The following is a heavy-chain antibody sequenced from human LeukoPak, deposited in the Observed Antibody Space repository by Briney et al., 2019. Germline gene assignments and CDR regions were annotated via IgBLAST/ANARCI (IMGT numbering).Heavy chain of an antibody. D-gene: IGHD3-10*01. CDR2: MNHSGST. CDR3: ARRLGRKFGERFYYYHYMDV. Sequence: SETLSLTCTVSGDSISSYYWSWIRQPPGKGLEWIGEMNHSGSTNYNPSLKSRVTISVDTSKNQFSLKLSSVTAADTAVYYCARRLGRKFGERFYYYHYMDVWGKGTTVTISS. V-gene: IGHV4-34*01. J-gene: IGHJ6*03. CDR1: GDSISSYY.